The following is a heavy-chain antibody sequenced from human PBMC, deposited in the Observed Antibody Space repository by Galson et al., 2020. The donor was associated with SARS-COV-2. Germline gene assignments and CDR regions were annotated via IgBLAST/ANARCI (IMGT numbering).Heavy chain of an antibody. CDR3: ARSYDDFATWFDP. J-gene: IGHJ5*02. Sequence: ASVKVSCKASGYTFTNYEINWVRQAPGQGLEWMGWMNPNSGNTGYAQKFQGRVTMTRTTSISTAYMELNSLTSEDTAVYYCARSYDDFATWFDPWGQGTLVTASS. CDR2: MNPNSGNT. CDR1: GYTFTNYE. V-gene: IGHV1-8*01. D-gene: IGHD4-17*01.